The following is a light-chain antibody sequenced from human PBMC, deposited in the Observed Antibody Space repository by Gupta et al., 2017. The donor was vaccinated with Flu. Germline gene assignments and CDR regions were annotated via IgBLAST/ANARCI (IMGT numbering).Light chain of an antibody. CDR2: GAS. V-gene: IGKV3-20*01. Sequence: EIVLTQSPGTLSLSPGERDTLSCRASQSVSSHYLAWYQQKPGQAPRLLIYGASTRATGIPDRFSGSGSGTDFTLTISRLEPEDFAVYYCQQYGSSPGYTFGQGTKLDIK. CDR3: QQYGSSPGYT. J-gene: IGKJ2*01. CDR1: QSVSSHY.